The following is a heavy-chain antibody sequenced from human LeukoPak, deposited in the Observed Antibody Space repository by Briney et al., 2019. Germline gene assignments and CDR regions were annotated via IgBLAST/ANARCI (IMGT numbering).Heavy chain of an antibody. J-gene: IGHJ4*02. Sequence: ASVKVSCKASGYTFSNYGISWVRQAPGPGLEWMGWTSYNGNTNYAQKFQDRVTMTTDTSTTTAYMELRSLESDDTAVYYCARHSGSGWQALGYWGQGTLVTVSS. D-gene: IGHD6-19*01. CDR3: ARHSGSGWQALGY. CDR2: TSYNGNT. V-gene: IGHV1-18*04. CDR1: GYTFSNYG.